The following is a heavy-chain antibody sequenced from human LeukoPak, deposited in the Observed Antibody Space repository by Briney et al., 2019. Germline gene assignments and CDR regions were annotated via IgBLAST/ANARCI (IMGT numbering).Heavy chain of an antibody. J-gene: IGHJ6*03. CDR1: GYTFTGYY. Sequence: ASVKVSCKASGYTFTGYYMHWVRQAPGQGLEWMGWINPNSGGTNYAQKFQGRVTMTRDTSISTAYMELSRLRSDDTAVYYCARAIGSSSWYDYYYYYMDVWGKGTTVTISS. V-gene: IGHV1-2*02. D-gene: IGHD6-13*01. CDR3: ARAIGSSSWYDYYYYYMDV. CDR2: INPNSGGT.